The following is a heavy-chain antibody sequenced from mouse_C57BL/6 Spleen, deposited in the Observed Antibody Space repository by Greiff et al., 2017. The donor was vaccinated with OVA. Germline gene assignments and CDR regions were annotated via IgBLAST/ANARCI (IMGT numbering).Heavy chain of an antibody. Sequence: VQLVESDAELVKPGASVKISCKVSGYTFTDHTIHWMKQRPEQGLEWIGYIYPRDGSTKYNEKFKGKATLTADKSSSTAYMQLNSLTSEDSAVYFCAREGYDDGDYYAMDYWGQGTSVTVSS. V-gene: IGHV1-78*01. D-gene: IGHD2-2*01. J-gene: IGHJ4*01. CDR1: GYTFTDHT. CDR2: IYPRDGST. CDR3: AREGYDDGDYYAMDY.